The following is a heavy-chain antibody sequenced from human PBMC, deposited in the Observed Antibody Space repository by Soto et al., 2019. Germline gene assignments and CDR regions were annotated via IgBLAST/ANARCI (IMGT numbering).Heavy chain of an antibody. V-gene: IGHV5-51*01. CDR3: ARLSSCSNGVCYKFDY. CDR1: GYTFTSSW. Sequence: GESLKISCKASGYTFTSSWIGWVRQMPGKGLEWMGIIYPCDSDTRYSPSFRGQITISADRSITTAYLQWSGLKASDTGMYYCARLSSCSNGVCYKFDYWGPGTLVTVSS. D-gene: IGHD2-8*01. CDR2: IYPCDSDT. J-gene: IGHJ4*02.